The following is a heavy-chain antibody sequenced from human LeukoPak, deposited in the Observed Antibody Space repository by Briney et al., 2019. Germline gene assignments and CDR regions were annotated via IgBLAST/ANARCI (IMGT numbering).Heavy chain of an antibody. V-gene: IGHV1-8*03. J-gene: IGHJ4*02. D-gene: IGHD6-19*01. Sequence: GAPVKVSCKASGYTFTSYDINWVRQATGQGLEWMGWMNPNSGNTGYAQKFQGRVTITRNTSISTAYMELSSLRSEDTAVYYCARVSIAVAGIDYWGQGTLVTVSS. CDR3: ARVSIAVAGIDY. CDR1: GYTFTSYD. CDR2: MNPNSGNT.